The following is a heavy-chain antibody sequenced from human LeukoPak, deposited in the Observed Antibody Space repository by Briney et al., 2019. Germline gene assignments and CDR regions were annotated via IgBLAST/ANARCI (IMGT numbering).Heavy chain of an antibody. CDR3: AISRPAMVRGVITYFDY. Sequence: ASVKVSCKVSGYTLTELSMHWVRQAPGKGLEWVGGFDPEDGETIYAQKFQGRVTMTEDTSTDTAYMELSSLRSEDTAVYYCAISRPAMVRGVITYFDYWGQGTLVTVSS. J-gene: IGHJ4*02. V-gene: IGHV1-24*01. CDR1: GYTLTELS. CDR2: FDPEDGET. D-gene: IGHD3-10*01.